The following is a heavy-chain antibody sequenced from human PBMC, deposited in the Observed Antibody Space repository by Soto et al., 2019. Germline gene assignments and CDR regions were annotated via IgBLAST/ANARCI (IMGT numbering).Heavy chain of an antibody. J-gene: IGHJ4*02. CDR3: ARAAKRYLDK. CDR1: GTTFNTFA. V-gene: IGHV1-69*06. Sequence: QVQLVQSGAEVKKPGSSVKVSCTASGTTFNTFAISWVRQAPGQGLEWMGGIIPVLGPAFYSQKFQGRVTITADKSTTTAYLELSSLRSEDTAVYYCARAAKRYLDKWGQGTLVTVSS. CDR2: IIPVLGPA.